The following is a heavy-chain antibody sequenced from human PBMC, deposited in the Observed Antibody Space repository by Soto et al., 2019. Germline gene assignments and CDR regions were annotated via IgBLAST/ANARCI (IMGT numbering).Heavy chain of an antibody. CDR1: GFTFSSYA. Sequence: GGSLRLSCAASGFTFSSYAMSWVRHALEKGLESVSAISGSGDSTCYAGSVKGRFTISRDNSRNKRYLQMNSLRAEDTAVYYCAGYGMDVWGQGTTVTVSS. J-gene: IGHJ6*02. CDR2: ISGSGDST. CDR3: AGYGMDV. V-gene: IGHV3-23*01.